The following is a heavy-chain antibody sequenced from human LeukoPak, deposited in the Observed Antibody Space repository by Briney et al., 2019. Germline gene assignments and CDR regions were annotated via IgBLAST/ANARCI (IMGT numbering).Heavy chain of an antibody. CDR3: AKPLMRDRWFGES. CDR2: IRYDGNDK. Sequence: RGSLRLSCAASGFTFSSYWMSWVRQAPGKGLEWVAFIRYDGNDKFYADSVKGRFTISRDNSRNTLYLQMNSLRTGDTAVYYCAKPLMRDRWFGESWGQGTLVTVSS. V-gene: IGHV3-30*02. J-gene: IGHJ5*02. D-gene: IGHD3-10*01. CDR1: GFTFSSYW.